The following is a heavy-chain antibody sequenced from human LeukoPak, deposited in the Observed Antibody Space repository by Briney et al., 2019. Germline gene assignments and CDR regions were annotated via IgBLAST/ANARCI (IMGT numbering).Heavy chain of an antibody. CDR2: ISHDGSNK. D-gene: IGHD2-2*01. V-gene: IGHV3-30*18. J-gene: IGHJ4*02. CDR1: GFTFSSYG. CDR3: AKDRVPRPAALLDY. Sequence: PGGSLRLSCAASGFTFSSYGVHWVRQAPGKGLEWVAVISHDGSNKYYADSVKGRFTISRDNSKNTLYLQMNSLRAEDTAVYYCAKDRVPRPAALLDYWGQGTLVTVSS.